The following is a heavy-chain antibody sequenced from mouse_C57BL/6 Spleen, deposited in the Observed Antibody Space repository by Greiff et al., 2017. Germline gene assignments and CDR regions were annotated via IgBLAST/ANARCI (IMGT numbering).Heavy chain of an antibody. J-gene: IGHJ1*03. Sequence: EVKVEESGEGLVKPGGSLKLSCAASGFTFSSYAMSWVRQTPEKRLEWVAYISSGGDYTYYADTVKGRFTISRDNARNTLYLQMSSLKSEDTAMYYCTRHYYGSNWYFDVWGTGTTVTVSS. V-gene: IGHV5S21*01. D-gene: IGHD1-1*01. CDR1: GFTFSSYA. CDR3: TRHYYGSNWYFDV. CDR2: ISSGGDYT.